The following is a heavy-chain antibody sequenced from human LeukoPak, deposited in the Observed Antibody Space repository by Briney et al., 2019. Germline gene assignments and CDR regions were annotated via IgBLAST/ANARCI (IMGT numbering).Heavy chain of an antibody. CDR2: VNPNSGKT. J-gene: IGHJ4*02. D-gene: IGHD2-21*01. CDR3: ARGRATKGSDRYCHFDN. V-gene: IGHV1-2*02. CDR1: GYAFSDYY. Sequence: GASVKVSCKASGYAFSDYYIHWVRQAPGQVLGWMGWVNPNSGKTKLGEKFQGRVTMTRDTSINSVYMDLNSLRSDDTAVYYCARGRATKGSDRYCHFDNWGQGTQVTVSS.